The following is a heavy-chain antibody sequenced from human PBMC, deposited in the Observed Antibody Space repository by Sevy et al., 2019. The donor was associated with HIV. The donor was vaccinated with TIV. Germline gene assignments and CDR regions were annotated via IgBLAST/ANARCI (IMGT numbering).Heavy chain of an antibody. J-gene: IGHJ4*02. CDR3: AKSSFLPAAGNAYYFDY. V-gene: IGHV3-9*01. CDR2: ITWNSVIL. Sequence: GGSLRLSCTASGFTFDKYAMHWVRQAPGKVLEWVSGITWNSVILGYADSVKGRFTISRDNARNSLYLEMKSLRAEDTALYYCAKSSFLPAAGNAYYFDYWGQGTLVTVSS. D-gene: IGHD6-25*01. CDR1: GFTFDKYA.